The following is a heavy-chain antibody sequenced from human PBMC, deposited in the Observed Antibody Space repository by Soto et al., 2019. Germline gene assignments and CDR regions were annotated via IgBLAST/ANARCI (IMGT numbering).Heavy chain of an antibody. Sequence: ASVKVSCKASGYTFTIYGIHWVRQAPGQGLEWMGWISAYNGNTNYAQKLQGRVTMTTDTSTSTAYMELRSLRSDDTAVYYCARGLARPSFLDYWGQGTLVTVSS. CDR1: GYTFTIYG. CDR3: ARGLARPSFLDY. V-gene: IGHV1-18*01. D-gene: IGHD3-16*02. J-gene: IGHJ4*02. CDR2: ISAYNGNT.